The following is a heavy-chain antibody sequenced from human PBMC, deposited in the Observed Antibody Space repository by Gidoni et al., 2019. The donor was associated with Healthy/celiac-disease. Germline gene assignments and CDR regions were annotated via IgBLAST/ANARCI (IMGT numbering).Heavy chain of an antibody. D-gene: IGHD2-21*02. Sequence: QVQLQESGPGLVKPSQTLSSTRTVSGGSISCVGYYCSWLRQPPGKGLEWIGYISYSGSTYSNPSLKSRVTISVASSKTQFSLTRSSVTAADTSVYYCARRIGGDHAFDIWVQVTMVTVSA. CDR2: ISYSGST. CDR1: GGSISCVGYY. CDR3: ARRIGGDHAFDI. V-gene: IGHV4-31*03. J-gene: IGHJ3*02.